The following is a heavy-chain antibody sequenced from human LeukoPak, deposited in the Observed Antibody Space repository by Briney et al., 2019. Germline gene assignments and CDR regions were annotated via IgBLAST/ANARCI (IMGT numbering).Heavy chain of an antibody. V-gene: IGHV4-34*01. CDR3: ARGLVATAMVC. D-gene: IGHD5-18*01. CDR2: INHSGST. CDR1: GGSFSGYY. Sequence: SETLSLTCAVYGGSFSGYYWSWIRQPPGKGLEWIGEINHSGSTNYNPSLKSRVTISVDTSKNQFSLKLSSVTAADTAVYYCARGLVATAMVCWGQGTLVTVSS. J-gene: IGHJ4*02.